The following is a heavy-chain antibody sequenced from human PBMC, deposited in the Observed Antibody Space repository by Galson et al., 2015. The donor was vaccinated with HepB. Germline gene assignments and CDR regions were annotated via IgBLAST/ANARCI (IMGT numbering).Heavy chain of an antibody. V-gene: IGHV4-34*01. CDR2: INHSGST. J-gene: IGHJ4*02. CDR3: ARAPQTGDGNYFDY. D-gene: IGHD7-27*01. Sequence: ETLSLTCAVYGGSFTTSYWSWIRQPPGKGLEWIGEINHSGSTNYNPSLKSRVTISLDTSKNQFSLGLTSVTAADTAVYYCARAPQTGDGNYFDYWGQGTLVTVSS. CDR1: GGSFTTSY.